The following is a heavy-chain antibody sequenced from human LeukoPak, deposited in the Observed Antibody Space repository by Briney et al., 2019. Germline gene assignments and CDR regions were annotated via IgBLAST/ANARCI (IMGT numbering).Heavy chain of an antibody. D-gene: IGHD3-22*01. Sequence: GGSLRLSCAASGFTFSTYSMSWVRQTPGKGLEWVSTIDVTTGISYYSDSVKGRFIISRDNSQNTLFLQLNNLRVDDTAVYYCAIVNYYHPYFWGQGTLVTVSS. CDR2: IDVTTGIS. V-gene: IGHV3-23*01. CDR3: AIVNYYHPYF. CDR1: GFTFSTYS. J-gene: IGHJ4*02.